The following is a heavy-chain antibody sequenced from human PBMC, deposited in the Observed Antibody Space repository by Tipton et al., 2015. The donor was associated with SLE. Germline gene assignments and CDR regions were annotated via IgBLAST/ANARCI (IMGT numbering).Heavy chain of an antibody. CDR3: ARRGIAVAADWYSDL. J-gene: IGHJ2*01. CDR2: INHSGST. CDR1: GGSFSGYY. V-gene: IGHV4-34*01. Sequence: TLSLTCAVYGGSFSGYYWSRIRQPPGKGLECIWEINHSGSTNYNPSLKSRVTISVDTSKNQFSLKLSSVTAADTAVYYCARRGIAVAADWYSDLWGRGTLVTVSS. D-gene: IGHD6-19*01.